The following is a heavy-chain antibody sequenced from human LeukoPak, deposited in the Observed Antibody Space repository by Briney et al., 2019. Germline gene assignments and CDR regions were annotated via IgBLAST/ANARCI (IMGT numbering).Heavy chain of an antibody. CDR2: INTNTGNP. V-gene: IGHV7-4-1*02. D-gene: IGHD3-3*01. CDR3: ARDSQLRFLEWPEDWFDP. J-gene: IGHJ5*02. Sequence: ASVKVSCKASGYTFTSYAMNWVRQAPGQGLEWMGWINTNTGNPTYAQGFTGRFVFSLDTSVSTACLQISSLKAEDTAVYYCARDSQLRFLEWPEDWFDPWGQGTLVTVSS. CDR1: GYTFTSYA.